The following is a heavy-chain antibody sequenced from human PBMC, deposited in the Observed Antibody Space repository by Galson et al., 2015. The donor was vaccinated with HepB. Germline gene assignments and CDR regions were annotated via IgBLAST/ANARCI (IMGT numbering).Heavy chain of an antibody. J-gene: IGHJ6*02. CDR1: GFTFSSYS. CDR3: ATPRYGHRDYRVDV. D-gene: IGHD3-9*01. CDR2: ISGSGRTI. V-gene: IGHV3-11*01. Sequence: SLRLSCAASGFTFSSYSMSWVRQAPAKGLEWVSYISGSGRTIYYADSMKGRFTISRDNAKNPLYLQMNSLRAEGTAVYYCATPRYGHRDYRVDVSGQGTPVT.